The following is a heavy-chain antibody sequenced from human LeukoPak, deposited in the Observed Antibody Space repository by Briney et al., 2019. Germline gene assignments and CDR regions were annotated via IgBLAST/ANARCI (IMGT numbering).Heavy chain of an antibody. CDR2: IYSSGTT. Sequence: SETLSLTCTVSGGSISNYYWSWIRQPAGKGLEWIGRIYSSGTTIYNPSLKSRVTMSVDTSKNQFSLKLSSVTAADTAVYFCVSGLWEVPGCHWGQGTLVTVSS. CDR1: GGSISNYY. D-gene: IGHD1-26*01. V-gene: IGHV4-4*07. J-gene: IGHJ4*02. CDR3: VSGLWEVPGCH.